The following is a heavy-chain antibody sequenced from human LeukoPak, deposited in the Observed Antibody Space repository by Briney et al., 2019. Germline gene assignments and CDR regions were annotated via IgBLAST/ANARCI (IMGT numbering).Heavy chain of an antibody. CDR1: GYSIGSDYY. CDR3: ARDNSVTIDY. D-gene: IGHD4-17*01. CDR2: IYHSGRT. Sequence: PSETLSLTCTVSGYSIGSDYYWGWIRQPPGKGLEWIGSIYHSGRTYYTPSLNSRVTISLDTSKNQFSLKLTSVTAADTAVYYCARDNSVTIDYWGQGTLVTVSS. V-gene: IGHV4-38-2*02. J-gene: IGHJ4*02.